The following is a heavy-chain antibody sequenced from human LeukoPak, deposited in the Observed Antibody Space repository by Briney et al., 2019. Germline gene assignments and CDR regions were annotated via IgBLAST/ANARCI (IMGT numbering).Heavy chain of an antibody. CDR1: GFTFSSYW. CDR3: AREKALRFLEWPDHGMDV. J-gene: IGHJ6*02. D-gene: IGHD3-3*01. CDR2: IKQDGSEK. Sequence: GGSLRLSCAASGFTFSSYWMSWVRQAPGKGLEGVANIKQDGSEKYYVDSVKGRFTISRDNAKNSLYLQMNSLRAEDTAVYYCAREKALRFLEWPDHGMDVWGQGTTVTVSS. V-gene: IGHV3-7*01.